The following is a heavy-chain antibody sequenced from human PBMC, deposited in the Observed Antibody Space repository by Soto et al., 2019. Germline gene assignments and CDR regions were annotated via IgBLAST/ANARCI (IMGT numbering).Heavy chain of an antibody. J-gene: IGHJ5*02. V-gene: IGHV4-30-4*01. Sequence: SETLSLTCTVSGGSISSGDYYWSWIRQPPGKGLEWIGYIYYSGSTYYNPSLKSRVTISVDTSKNQFSLKLSSVTAADTAVYYCARTSSDSSGTAADPWGQGTLVTVSS. CDR3: ARTSSDSSGTAADP. CDR1: GGSISSGDYY. D-gene: IGHD3-22*01. CDR2: IYYSGST.